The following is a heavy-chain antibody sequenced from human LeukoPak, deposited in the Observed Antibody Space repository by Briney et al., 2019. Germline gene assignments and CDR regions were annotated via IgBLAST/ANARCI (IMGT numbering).Heavy chain of an antibody. Sequence: SVKVSCKASGGTFSSYAISWVRQASGQGLEWMGRIIPIFGTANYAQKFQGRVTITTDESTSTAYMELSSLRSEDTAVYYCARERGYSYGHPDYWGQGTLVTVSS. D-gene: IGHD5-18*01. CDR2: IIPIFGTA. V-gene: IGHV1-69*05. CDR1: GGTFSSYA. CDR3: ARERGYSYGHPDY. J-gene: IGHJ4*02.